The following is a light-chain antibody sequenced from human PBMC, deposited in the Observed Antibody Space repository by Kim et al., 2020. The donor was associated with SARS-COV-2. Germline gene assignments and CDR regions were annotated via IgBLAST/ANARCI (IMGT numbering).Light chain of an antibody. Sequence: SAYVGDRVTINCRASQTISTWLAWYQQKPGKAPKLLIYRASGLEGGVPSRFSGSGSGTEFTLTISSLQPDDFAIYYCQQYSNYPYTFGQGTKLEIK. J-gene: IGKJ2*01. CDR3: QQYSNYPYT. V-gene: IGKV1-5*03. CDR1: QTISTW. CDR2: RAS.